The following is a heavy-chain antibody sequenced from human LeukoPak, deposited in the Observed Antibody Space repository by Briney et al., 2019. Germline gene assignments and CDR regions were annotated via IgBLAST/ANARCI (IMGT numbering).Heavy chain of an antibody. D-gene: IGHD6-13*01. CDR1: GGSISSSSYY. CDR3: ARVGADSSSWYYYYYYMDV. CDR2: IYYSGST. Sequence: SETLSLTCTVSGGSISSSSYYWGWIRQPPGKGLEWIGSIYYSGSTYYNPSLKSRVTISVDTSKNQFSLKLSSVTAADTAVYYCARVGADSSSWYYYYYYMDVWGKGTTVTVSS. V-gene: IGHV4-39*07. J-gene: IGHJ6*03.